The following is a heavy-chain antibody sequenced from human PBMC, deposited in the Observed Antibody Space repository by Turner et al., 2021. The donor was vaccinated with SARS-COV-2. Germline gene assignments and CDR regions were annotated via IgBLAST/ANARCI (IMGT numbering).Heavy chain of an antibody. Sequence: AASGFTFSSYWMHWVRHVPGKGLEWVSRIYNDGSRTSFADSVKGRFTISRDNAKNTLSLQMDSLRAEDTAVYYCARGLRDYYGSDHWGQGTLVTVSS. CDR3: ARGLRDYYGSDH. J-gene: IGHJ5*02. D-gene: IGHD3-10*01. CDR1: GFTFSSYW. V-gene: IGHV3-74*01. CDR2: IYNDGSRT.